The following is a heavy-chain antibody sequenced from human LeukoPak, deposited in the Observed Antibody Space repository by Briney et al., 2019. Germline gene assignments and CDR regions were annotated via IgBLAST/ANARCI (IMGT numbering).Heavy chain of an antibody. D-gene: IGHD1-26*01. CDR3: ATERSGPAVRAHTWFDP. J-gene: IGHJ5*01. CDR2: ISSSSRSI. V-gene: IGHV3-21*06. Sequence: PGGSLRLSCVGSGFTFSGYNIDWVRQAPGKGLEWVSSISSSSRSIYYADSLKGRITISRDNTKNSVFLQMSGLRVDDTAVYYCATERSGPAVRAHTWFDPWGRGTLVIVSS. CDR1: GFTFSGYN.